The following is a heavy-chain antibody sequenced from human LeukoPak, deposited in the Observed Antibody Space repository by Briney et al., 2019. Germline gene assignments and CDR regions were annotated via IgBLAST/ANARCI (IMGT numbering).Heavy chain of an antibody. D-gene: IGHD6-19*01. CDR1: GFTFSSYS. V-gene: IGHV3-21*01. Sequence: NPGGSLRLSCAASGFTFSSYSMNWVRQAPGKGLEWVSSISSSSSYIYYADSVKGRFTISRDNAKNSLYLQMNSLRAEDTAVYYRARDLASSDPPLGDYWGQGTLVTVSS. J-gene: IGHJ4*02. CDR2: ISSSSSYI. CDR3: ARDLASSDPPLGDY.